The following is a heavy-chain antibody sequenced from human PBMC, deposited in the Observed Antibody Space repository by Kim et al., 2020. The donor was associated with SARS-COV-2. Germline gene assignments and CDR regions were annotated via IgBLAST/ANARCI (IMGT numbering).Heavy chain of an antibody. D-gene: IGHD6-13*01. CDR3: ARAPGIAAAGNQAKYNWFDP. Sequence: RYTISRDNSKNTLYLQMNSLRAEDTAVYYCARAPGIAAAGNQAKYNWFDPWGQGTLVTVSS. V-gene: IGHV3-30*07. J-gene: IGHJ5*02.